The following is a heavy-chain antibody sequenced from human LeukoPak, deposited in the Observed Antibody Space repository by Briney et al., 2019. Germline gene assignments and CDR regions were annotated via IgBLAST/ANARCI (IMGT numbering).Heavy chain of an antibody. J-gene: IGHJ6*03. CDR1: GGSIGNYY. V-gene: IGHV4-4*07. CDR3: ARGGYEYYYMDV. Sequence: LETLSLTCTVSGGSIGNYYWSWIRQPAGKGLEWIGRIYISGSTNYNPSLKSRVTMSVDTYKNQFSLKPSSVTAADTAVYYCARGGYEYYYMDVWGKGTTVTVSS. D-gene: IGHD3-16*01. CDR2: IYISGST.